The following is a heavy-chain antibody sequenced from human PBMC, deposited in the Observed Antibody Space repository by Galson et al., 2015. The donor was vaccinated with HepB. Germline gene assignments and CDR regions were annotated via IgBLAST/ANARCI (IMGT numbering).Heavy chain of an antibody. Sequence: ETLSLTCTVSGGSISSYYWSWIRQPPGKGLEWIGYIYYSGSTNYNPSLKSRVTISVDTSKNQFSLKLSSVTAADTAVYYCARGIVDTAILYFDYWGQGTLVTVSS. CDR2: IYYSGST. CDR1: GGSISSYY. D-gene: IGHD5-18*01. V-gene: IGHV4-59*01. J-gene: IGHJ4*02. CDR3: ARGIVDTAILYFDY.